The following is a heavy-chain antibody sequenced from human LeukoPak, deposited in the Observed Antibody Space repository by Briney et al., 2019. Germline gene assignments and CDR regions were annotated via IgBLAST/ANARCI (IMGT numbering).Heavy chain of an antibody. CDR2: ISAYNGNT. V-gene: IGHV1-18*01. CDR1: GYTFTSYG. D-gene: IGHD6-13*01. J-gene: IGHJ6*02. Sequence: ASVKVSCKASGYTFTSYGISWVRQAPGQGLEWMGWISAYNGNTNYAQKLQGRVSITTDTSTSTAYMELRSLRSDDTAVYYCARDTKQQLVRSYYYYGMDVWGQGTTVTVSS. CDR3: ARDTKQQLVRSYYYYGMDV.